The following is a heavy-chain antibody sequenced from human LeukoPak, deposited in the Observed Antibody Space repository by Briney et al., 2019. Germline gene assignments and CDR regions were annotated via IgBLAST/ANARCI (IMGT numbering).Heavy chain of an antibody. CDR3: ARGPFRVGAFDI. CDR2: TNPHSGQT. J-gene: IGHJ3*02. CDR1: GYTFTAYD. V-gene: IGHV1-8*01. D-gene: IGHD3-16*01. Sequence: GASVKVSCKASGYTFTAYDINWVRQVPGQGLEWMGWTNPHSGQTGYAQKFQGRVTMTRNTSISTAYMELSSLRSEDTAVYYCARGPFRVGAFDIWGQGTMVTVSS.